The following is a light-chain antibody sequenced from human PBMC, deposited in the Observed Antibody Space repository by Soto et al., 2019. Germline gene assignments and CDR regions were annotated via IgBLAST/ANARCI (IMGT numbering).Light chain of an antibody. CDR3: QAWDSSTAHVV. J-gene: IGLJ7*01. V-gene: IGLV3-1*01. CDR2: QDS. Sequence: SYELTQPPSVSVSPGQTASITCSGAKLGDKYACWYQQKPGQSPVLVIYQDSKRPSGIPERFSGSNSRNTATLTISGTQALDEADYYCQAWDSSTAHVVFGGGTQLTVL. CDR1: KLGDKY.